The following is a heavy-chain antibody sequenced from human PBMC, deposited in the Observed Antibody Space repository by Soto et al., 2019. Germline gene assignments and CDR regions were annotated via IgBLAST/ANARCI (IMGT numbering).Heavy chain of an antibody. J-gene: IGHJ1*01. CDR2: ISYDGSNK. CDR1: GFTFSSYG. Sequence: QVQLVESGGGVVQPGRSLRLSCAASGFTFSSYGMHWVRQAPGKGLEWVAVISYDGSNKYYADSVKGRFTISRDNSKNTRYLQMNSLRAEDTAVYYCAKPADYYDSSGSAEYFQHWGQGTLVTVSS. D-gene: IGHD3-22*01. V-gene: IGHV3-30*18. CDR3: AKPADYYDSSGSAEYFQH.